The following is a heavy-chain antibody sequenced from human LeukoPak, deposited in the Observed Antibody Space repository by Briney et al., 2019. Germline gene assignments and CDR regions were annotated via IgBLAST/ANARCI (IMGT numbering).Heavy chain of an antibody. CDR2: IHYSGST. V-gene: IGHV4-59*08. Sequence: SETLSLTCTVSGGSISSYYFSWIRQPPGKGLEWIGYIHYSGSTNYNPSLKSRVTISLDTSKNQFSLNLRSVTAADTAVYFCARQGDSGRSYDYWGQGTLVTVSS. CDR1: GGSISSYY. J-gene: IGHJ4*02. D-gene: IGHD3-22*01. CDR3: ARQGDSGRSYDY.